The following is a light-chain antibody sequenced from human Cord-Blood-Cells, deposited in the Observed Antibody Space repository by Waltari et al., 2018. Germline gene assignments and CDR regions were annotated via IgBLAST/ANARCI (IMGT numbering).Light chain of an antibody. V-gene: IGKV1-39*01. CDR1: QSISSY. CDR3: QQSYSTPPT. CDR2: AAS. Sequence: DIQMTQSPSSLSASVGDRVTITCRASQSISSYLNWYQQKPGKAPKLLIYAASSLQSGVPSRFSGSGSGTDVTLTISSLQPEDFATYYWQQSYSTPPTFGQGTKVEIK. J-gene: IGKJ1*01.